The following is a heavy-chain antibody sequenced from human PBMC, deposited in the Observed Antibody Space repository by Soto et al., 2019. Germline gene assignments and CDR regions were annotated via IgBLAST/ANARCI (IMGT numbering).Heavy chain of an antibody. J-gene: IGHJ4*02. CDR3: ARDKITGLFDY. V-gene: IGHV4-34*01. Sequence: SDTLYLTCAVHNGSFLGYYWSWIRQPPGTGLEWIGEINHSGSTNYNPSLKSRVTISVDTSKNQFSLKLTSVTAADTAVYYCARDKITGLFDYWGQGTLVTVS. D-gene: IGHD2-8*02. CDR2: INHSGST. CDR1: NGSFLGYY.